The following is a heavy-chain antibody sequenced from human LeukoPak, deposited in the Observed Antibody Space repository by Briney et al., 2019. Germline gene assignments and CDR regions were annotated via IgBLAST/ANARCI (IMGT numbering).Heavy chain of an antibody. J-gene: IGHJ4*02. CDR2: IYETGST. Sequence: PSETLSLTCSVSGDSIRSYYWTWIRQRPGKGLRRIGYIYETGSTNYNPSLTSRSTISLDSSQNQFSLKLSSVTAADTAVYYCARTTGYDISSYYLDYWGQGSLVTVSS. CDR1: GDSIRSYY. V-gene: IGHV4-59*12. D-gene: IGHD3-22*01. CDR3: ARTTGYDISSYYLDY.